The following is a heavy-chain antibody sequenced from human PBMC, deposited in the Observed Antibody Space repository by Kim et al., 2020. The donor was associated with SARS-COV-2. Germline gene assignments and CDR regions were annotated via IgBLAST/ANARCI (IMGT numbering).Heavy chain of an antibody. CDR2: IYYSGST. J-gene: IGHJ2*01. D-gene: IGHD3-22*01. CDR3: ARLSNHYDSSGWGSIPYWYFDL. Sequence: SETLSLTCTVSGGSISSYYWSWIRQPPGKGLEWIGYIYYSGSTNYNPSLKSRVTISVDTSKNQFSLKLSSVTAADTAVYYCARLSNHYDSSGWGSIPYWYFDLWGRGTLVTVSS. CDR1: GGSISSYY. V-gene: IGHV4-59*08.